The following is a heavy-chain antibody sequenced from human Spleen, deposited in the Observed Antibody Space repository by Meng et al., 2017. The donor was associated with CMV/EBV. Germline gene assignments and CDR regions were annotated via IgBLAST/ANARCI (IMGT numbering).Heavy chain of an antibody. CDR1: GGTFSSYA. D-gene: IGHD2-2*01. CDR2: IIPIFGTA. CDR3: ARDRCTSTSCYGRLDY. J-gene: IGHJ4*02. V-gene: IGHV1-69*05. Sequence: SVKVSCKASGGTFSSYAISWVRQAPGQGLEWMGGIIPIFGTANYAQKFQGRVTITTDESTSTAYMELSSLRSEDTAVYYCARDRCTSTSCYGRLDYWGQGTLVTVSS.